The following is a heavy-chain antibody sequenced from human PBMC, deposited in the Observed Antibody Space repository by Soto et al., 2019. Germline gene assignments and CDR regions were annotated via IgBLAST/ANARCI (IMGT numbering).Heavy chain of an antibody. CDR1: GFTFSNAW. J-gene: IGHJ4*02. D-gene: IGHD2-21*01. Sequence: EVQLVESGGGLVKPGGSLRLSCAASGFTFSNAWMNWVRQAPGKGLEWFGRIKSKTDGGTTDYAAPVKGRFTISRNDSKNTLYLPMNSLKTEDTAVYYCTTEGLFVGYWGQGSLVTVSS. V-gene: IGHV3-15*07. CDR2: IKSKTDGGTT. CDR3: TTEGLFVGY.